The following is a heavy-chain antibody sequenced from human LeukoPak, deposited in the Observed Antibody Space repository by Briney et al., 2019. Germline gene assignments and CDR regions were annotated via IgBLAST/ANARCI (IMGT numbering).Heavy chain of an antibody. Sequence: GGSLRLSCAASGFTFDDYAMHWVRQAPGKGLEWVSNINWNSGSIGYADSVKGRFTISRDNAKNSLYLQMNSLRAEDTAVYYCARAPGYRSFLDYWGQGTLVIVSS. CDR2: INWNSGSI. D-gene: IGHD6-13*01. J-gene: IGHJ4*02. CDR1: GFTFDDYA. CDR3: ARAPGYRSFLDY. V-gene: IGHV3-9*01.